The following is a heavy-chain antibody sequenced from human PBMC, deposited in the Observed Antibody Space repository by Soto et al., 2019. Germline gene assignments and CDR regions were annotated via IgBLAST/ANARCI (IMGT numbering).Heavy chain of an antibody. CDR3: ARGATVTHSDY. Sequence: WTWIRQPPGKGLEWIGFVSYSGTTKYNASLKSRVIISVDTSRSQISLKVSSVTAADTAGYYCARGATVTHSDYWGQGTLVTVSS. D-gene: IGHD4-17*01. J-gene: IGHJ4*02. V-gene: IGHV4-59*01. CDR2: VSYSGTT.